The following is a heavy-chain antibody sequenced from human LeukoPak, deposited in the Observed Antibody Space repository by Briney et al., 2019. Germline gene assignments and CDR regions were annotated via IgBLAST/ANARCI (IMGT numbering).Heavy chain of an antibody. CDR3: AKSPAIGDVDY. CDR2: ISSDGSTT. J-gene: IGHJ4*02. CDR1: GFTFSSYW. Sequence: GGSLRLSCAASGFTFSSYWMHWVRQGPGKGLVWVSRISSDGSTTSYADSVKGRFTISRDNAKNTLFLQMSSLRAEDTAVYYCAKSPAIGDVDYWGQGTLVTVSS. D-gene: IGHD3-16*01. V-gene: IGHV3-74*01.